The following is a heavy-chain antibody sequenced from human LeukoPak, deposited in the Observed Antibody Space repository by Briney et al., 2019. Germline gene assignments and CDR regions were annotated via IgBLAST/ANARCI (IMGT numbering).Heavy chain of an antibody. Sequence: SVKVSCKASGGTFSSYAINWVRQAPGQGLEWMGGIIPIFGTANYAQKFQGRVTITADESTSTAYMELSSLRSEDTAVYYCARAPIPADIVVVPAAQLGYYFDYWGQGTLVTVSS. CDR2: IIPIFGTA. D-gene: IGHD2-2*01. CDR1: GGTFSSYA. V-gene: IGHV1-69*13. J-gene: IGHJ4*02. CDR3: ARAPIPADIVVVPAAQLGYYFDY.